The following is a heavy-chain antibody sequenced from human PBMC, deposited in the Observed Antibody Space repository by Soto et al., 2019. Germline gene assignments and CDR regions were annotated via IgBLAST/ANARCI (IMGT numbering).Heavy chain of an antibody. CDR3: AREGWGGSTDAFDI. J-gene: IGHJ3*02. CDR1: GGTFSSYT. Sequence: ASVKVSCKASGGTFSSYTISWVRQAPGQGLEWMGRIIPILGIANYAQKFQGRVTITADKSTSTAYMELSSLRSEDTAVYYCAREGWGGSTDAFDIWGQGTMVTVSS. D-gene: IGHD3-10*01. V-gene: IGHV1-69*04. CDR2: IIPILGIA.